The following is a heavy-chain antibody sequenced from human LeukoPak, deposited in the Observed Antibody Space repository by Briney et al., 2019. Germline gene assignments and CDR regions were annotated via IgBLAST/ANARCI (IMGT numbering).Heavy chain of an antibody. D-gene: IGHD3-10*01. J-gene: IGHJ5*02. CDR2: IIPIFGTA. V-gene: IGHV1-69*01. CDR3: ARTALLWFGELLTDWFDP. Sequence: WASVNVSCMASGGTFSSYAISWVRQAPGQGLEWMGGIIPIFGTANYAQKFQGRVTITADESTSTAYMELSSLRSEDTAVYYCARTALLWFGELLTDWFDPWGQGTLVTVSS. CDR1: GGTFSSYA.